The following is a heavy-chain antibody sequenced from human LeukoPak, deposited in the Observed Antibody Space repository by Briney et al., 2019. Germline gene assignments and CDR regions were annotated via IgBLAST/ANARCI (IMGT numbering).Heavy chain of an antibody. Sequence: PGGSLRLSCAASGFTFSSYAMSLVRQAPGKGLEWVSASCGGGGSTYYVDSVKGRVTISRNNSKNTLYLQMNSLRAEDTAVYYCAKDPGRSSPNWFDPWGQGTLVTVSS. V-gene: IGHV3-23*01. CDR2: SCGGGGST. CDR3: AKDPGRSSPNWFDP. CDR1: GFTFSSYA. D-gene: IGHD2-15*01. J-gene: IGHJ5*02.